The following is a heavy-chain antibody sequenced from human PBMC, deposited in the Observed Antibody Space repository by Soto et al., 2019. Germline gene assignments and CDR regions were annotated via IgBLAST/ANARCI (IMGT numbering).Heavy chain of an antibody. J-gene: IGHJ4*02. CDR1: GYTFTSYG. CDR2: MNPNSGNK. V-gene: IGHV1-8*02. D-gene: IGHD2-15*01. Sequence: ASVKVSCKASGYTFTSYGINWVRQATGQGLEWMGWMNPNSGNKGHAQKFEGRVTMTRDTSISTVYMELGSLRSEDTAVYYCTRDRECCGNGPPHTFAYWGQGTLVTVSS. CDR3: TRDRECCGNGPPHTFAY.